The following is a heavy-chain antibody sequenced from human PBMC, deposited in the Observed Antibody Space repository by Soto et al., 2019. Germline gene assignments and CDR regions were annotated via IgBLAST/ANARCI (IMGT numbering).Heavy chain of an antibody. CDR2: IVPIVDTS. CDR3: MRAVAIPGYPDY. CDR1: GGTFSSYA. V-gene: IGHV1-69*12. Sequence: QVQLVQSGAEVRQPASSVKVSCKTSGGTFSSYAISWVRQAPGQGLEWMGGIVPIVDTSTYAQKFQGRVTITADESTNTASMELRRLRYDDTAVYSCMRAVAIPGYPDYWGQGTLVTVSS. D-gene: IGHD5-12*01. J-gene: IGHJ4*02.